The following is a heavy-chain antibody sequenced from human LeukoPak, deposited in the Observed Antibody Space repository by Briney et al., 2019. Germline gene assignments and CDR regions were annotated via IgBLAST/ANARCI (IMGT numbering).Heavy chain of an antibody. J-gene: IGHJ4*02. CDR2: ISSSSSYI. CDR3: AREGYTVTRSPSYFDY. D-gene: IGHD4-17*01. Sequence: PGGSLRLSCAASGFTFSSYAMSWVRQAPGKGLEWVSSISSSSSYIYYADSVKGRFTISRDNAKNSLYLQMNSLRAEDTAVYYCAREGYTVTRSPSYFDYWGQGTLVTVSS. CDR1: GFTFSSYA. V-gene: IGHV3-21*01.